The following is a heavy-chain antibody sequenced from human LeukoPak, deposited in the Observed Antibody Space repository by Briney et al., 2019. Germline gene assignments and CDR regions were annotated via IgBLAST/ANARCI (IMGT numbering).Heavy chain of an antibody. CDR3: ARGPYYDFWSGYYTPFDY. Sequence: SETLSLTCAVYGGSFSGYYWSWIRQPPGKGLEWIGEINHSGSTNYNPSLKSRVTISVDMSKNQFSLKLSSVTAADTAVYCCARGPYYDFWSGYYTPFDYWGQGTLVTVSS. CDR1: GGSFSGYY. D-gene: IGHD3-3*01. V-gene: IGHV4-34*01. J-gene: IGHJ4*02. CDR2: INHSGST.